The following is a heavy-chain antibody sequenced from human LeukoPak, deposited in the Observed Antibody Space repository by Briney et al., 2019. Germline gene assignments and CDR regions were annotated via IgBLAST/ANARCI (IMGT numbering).Heavy chain of an antibody. V-gene: IGHV3-21*01. J-gene: IGHJ4*02. CDR3: ARGYSGSYPHFDY. Sequence: GGSLRLSCAASGFTFSGYTMNRVRQAPGKGLEWVSSISSSSTYIYYADSVKGRFTISRDNAKNSPHLQMNSLRVEDTAVYYCARGYSGSYPHFDYWGQGTLVTVSS. D-gene: IGHD1-26*01. CDR1: GFTFSGYT. CDR2: ISSSSTYI.